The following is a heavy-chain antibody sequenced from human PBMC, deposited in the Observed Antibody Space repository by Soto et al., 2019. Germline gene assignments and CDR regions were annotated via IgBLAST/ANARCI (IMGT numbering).Heavy chain of an antibody. CDR1: GFTFDDYA. CDR2: ISWNSDNT. V-gene: IGHV3-9*01. J-gene: IGHJ4*02. CDR3: ARTTWGYGEPLDS. Sequence: EVHLVESGGGVAQPGGSLRLSCATSGFTFDDYAMHWVRQAPGKGLGWVSGISWNSDNTGYADSVKGRFTIYRDNAKRSLFLQMNSLRSEDTAFYFCARTTWGYGEPLDSWGQGTLVTVSS. D-gene: IGHD4-17*01.